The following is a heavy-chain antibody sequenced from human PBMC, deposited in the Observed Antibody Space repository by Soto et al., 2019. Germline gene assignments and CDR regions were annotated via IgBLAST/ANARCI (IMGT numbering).Heavy chain of an antibody. V-gene: IGHV3-30-3*01. CDR1: GYTFSSYA. CDR2: ISYDGSNK. J-gene: IGHJ4*02. CDR3: ARVYCGGGSCYSAIRDSLEY. D-gene: IGHD2-15*01. Sequence: PGGSLRLPCAASGYTFSSYAIHWVHQAPGKGLEWVAVISYDGSNKYYADSVKGRFTISRDNSKNTLYLQMNSLRAEDTAVYYCARVYCGGGSCYSAIRDSLEYWGQGTLVTVSS.